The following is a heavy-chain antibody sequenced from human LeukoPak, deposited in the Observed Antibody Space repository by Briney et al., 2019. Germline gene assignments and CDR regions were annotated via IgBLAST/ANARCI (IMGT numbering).Heavy chain of an antibody. CDR2: INHSGST. CDR3: ARWHYYGSGSYYKHAFDI. V-gene: IGHV4-34*01. CDR1: GGTFSGYY. D-gene: IGHD3-10*01. Sequence: SETLSLTCAVYGGTFSGYYWSWIRQPLGKGLEWIGEINHSGSTNYNPSLKSRVTISVDTSKNQFSLKLSSVTAADTAVYYCARWHYYGSGSYYKHAFDIWGQGTMVTVSS. J-gene: IGHJ3*02.